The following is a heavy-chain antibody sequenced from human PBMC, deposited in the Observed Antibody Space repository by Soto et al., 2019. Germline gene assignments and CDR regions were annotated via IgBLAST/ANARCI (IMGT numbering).Heavy chain of an antibody. CDR2: ITNDGNNE. CDR1: GFVFSDYG. CDR3: AKEGPGGGRHFYYGMDV. D-gene: IGHD1-26*01. V-gene: IGHV3-30*18. Sequence: KLVESGGGVVQPGRSLRLSCAASGFVFSDYGMHWVRHAPGKGLEWVALITNDGNNEFYSESVKGRFSISRGRSTNTVDLLMNSLRPEDTGVYYCAKEGPGGGRHFYYGMDVWGQGTTVTVSS. J-gene: IGHJ6*02.